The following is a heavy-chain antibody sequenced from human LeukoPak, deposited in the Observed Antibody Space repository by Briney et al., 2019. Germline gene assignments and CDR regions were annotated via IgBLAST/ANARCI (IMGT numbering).Heavy chain of an antibody. J-gene: IGHJ5*02. V-gene: IGHV4-61*02. CDR2: IYTSGST. Sequence: SQTLSLTCTVSGGSISSGSYYWSWIRQPAGKGLEWIGRIYTSGSTNYNPSLKSRVTISVDTSKNQFSLKLSSVTAADTAVYYCAHQLLEGCSDPWGQGTLVTVSS. D-gene: IGHD2-2*01. CDR3: AHQLLEGCSDP. CDR1: GGSISSGSYY.